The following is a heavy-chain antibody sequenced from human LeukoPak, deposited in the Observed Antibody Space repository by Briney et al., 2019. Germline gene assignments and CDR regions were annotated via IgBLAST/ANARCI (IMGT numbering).Heavy chain of an antibody. D-gene: IGHD4-23*01. Sequence: GASVKVSCKTSGYTFTGHYMHWVRQVPGQGLEWMGWMSNSGGTNYAQKFQGRVTMTRDTSISTAYMELSWLRSDDTALYYCAREGRLSGTYYGGGWFDPWGQGTLVIVSS. V-gene: IGHV1-2*02. CDR1: GYTFTGHY. CDR3: AREGRLSGTYYGGGWFDP. CDR2: MSNSGGT. J-gene: IGHJ5*02.